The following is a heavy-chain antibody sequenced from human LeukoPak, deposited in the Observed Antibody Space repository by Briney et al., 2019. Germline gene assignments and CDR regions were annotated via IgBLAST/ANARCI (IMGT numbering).Heavy chain of an antibody. Sequence: GGSLRLSCAASGFIFPNYWMTWVRQAPGKGLEWVAVISHDGSNKYYADSVKGRFTISRDNSKNTLYLQMNSLRAEDTAVYYCARDRETGYCTGPLGYWGQGTLVTVSS. CDR3: ARDRETGYCTGPLGY. CDR1: GFIFPNYW. D-gene: IGHD3/OR15-3a*01. CDR2: ISHDGSNK. V-gene: IGHV3-30-3*01. J-gene: IGHJ4*02.